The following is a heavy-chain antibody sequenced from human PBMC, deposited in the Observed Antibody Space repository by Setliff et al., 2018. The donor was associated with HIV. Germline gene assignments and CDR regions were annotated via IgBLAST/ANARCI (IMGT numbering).Heavy chain of an antibody. D-gene: IGHD6-19*01. CDR1: GFTFSSYG. V-gene: IGHV3-30*02. CDR2: IRNDGSDK. CDR3: AMSPFSSGLFDY. J-gene: IGHJ4*02. Sequence: GGSRRLSCAESGFTFSSYGVHWVRQAPGKGLEWVAFIRNDGSDKHYVDSVKGRFTISRDNSKNTLYLQMTSLRAEDTAVYYCAMSPFSSGLFDYWGQGTLVTVSS.